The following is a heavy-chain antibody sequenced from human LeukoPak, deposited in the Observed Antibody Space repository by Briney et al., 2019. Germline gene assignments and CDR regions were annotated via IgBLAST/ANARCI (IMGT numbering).Heavy chain of an antibody. CDR3: AKDRPDTAMITDFDY. D-gene: IGHD5-18*01. J-gene: IGHJ4*02. CDR2: ISGSGGST. Sequence: GGSLRLSCAASGFTFSSYAMSWVRQAPGKGLEWVSTISGSGGSTYYADSVKGRFTISRDNAKNTLYLQMNSLRAEDTAVYYCAKDRPDTAMITDFDYWGQGTLVTVSS. CDR1: GFTFSSYA. V-gene: IGHV3-23*01.